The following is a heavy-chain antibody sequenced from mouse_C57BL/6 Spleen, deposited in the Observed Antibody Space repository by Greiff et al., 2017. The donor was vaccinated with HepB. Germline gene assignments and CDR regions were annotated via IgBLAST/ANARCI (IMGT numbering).Heavy chain of an antibody. Sequence: VHLVESGPELVKPGASVKISCKASGYAFSSSWMNWVKQRPGKGLEWIGRIYPGDGDTNYNGKFKGKATLTADKSSSTAYMQLSSLTSEDSAVYFCAKGATVVATRYFDVWGTGTTVTVSS. J-gene: IGHJ1*03. CDR1: GYAFSSSW. D-gene: IGHD1-1*01. CDR2: IYPGDGDT. V-gene: IGHV1-82*01. CDR3: AKGATVVATRYFDV.